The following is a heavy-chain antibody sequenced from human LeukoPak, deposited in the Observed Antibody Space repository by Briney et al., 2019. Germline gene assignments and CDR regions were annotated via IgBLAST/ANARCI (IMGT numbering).Heavy chain of an antibody. CDR1: EYTFTGYY. Sequence: ASVKVSCKASEYTFTGYYIHWVRQAPGEGLEWMGWINPNSGATNYAQSFQGRVTMTRGTSISTAYMELSRLRSDDTAVYYCALGPSGYYYRGAFDIWGQGTMVTVSS. CDR3: ALGPSGYYYRGAFDI. V-gene: IGHV1-2*02. D-gene: IGHD3-22*01. CDR2: INPNSGAT. J-gene: IGHJ3*02.